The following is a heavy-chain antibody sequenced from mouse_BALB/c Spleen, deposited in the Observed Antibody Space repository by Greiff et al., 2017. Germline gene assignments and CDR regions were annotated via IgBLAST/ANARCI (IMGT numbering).Heavy chain of an antibody. D-gene: IGHD2-4*01. J-gene: IGHJ4*01. CDR3: ARDDYDGYAMDY. CDR1: GYTFTDYA. V-gene: IGHV1S137*01. CDR2: ISTYYGDA. Sequence: VQLQQSGAELVRPGVSVKISCKGSGYTFTDYAMHWVKQSHAKSLEWIGVISTYYGDASYNQKFKGKATMTVDKSSSTAYMELARLTSEDSAIYYCARDDYDGYAMDYWGQGTSVTVSS.